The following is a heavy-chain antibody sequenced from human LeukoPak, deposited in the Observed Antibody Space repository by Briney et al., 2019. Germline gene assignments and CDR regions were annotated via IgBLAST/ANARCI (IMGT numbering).Heavy chain of an antibody. D-gene: IGHD2-2*01. CDR2: IYSGGST. CDR1: GFTVSSNY. V-gene: IGHV3-66*02. J-gene: IGHJ4*02. CDR3: ARDRGYQLLFDY. Sequence: GGSLRLSCAASGFTVSSNYMSWARQAPGKGLEWVSVIYSGGSTYYADSVKGRFTISRDNSKNTLYLQMNSLRAEDTAVYYCARDRGYQLLFDYWGQGTLVTVSS.